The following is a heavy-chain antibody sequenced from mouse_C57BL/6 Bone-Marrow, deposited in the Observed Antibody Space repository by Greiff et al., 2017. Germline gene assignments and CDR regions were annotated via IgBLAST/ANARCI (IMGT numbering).Heavy chain of an antibody. D-gene: IGHD1-1*01. V-gene: IGHV1-64*01. Sequence: QVQLKQPGAELVKPGASVKLSCKASGYTFTSYWMHWVKQRPGQGLEWIGMIHPNSGSTNYNEKFKSKATLTVDKSSSTAYMQLSSLTSEDSAVYYCARSKNYYGSSSYYAMDYWGQGTSVTVSS. CDR3: ARSKNYYGSSSYYAMDY. CDR1: GYTFTSYW. CDR2: IHPNSGST. J-gene: IGHJ4*01.